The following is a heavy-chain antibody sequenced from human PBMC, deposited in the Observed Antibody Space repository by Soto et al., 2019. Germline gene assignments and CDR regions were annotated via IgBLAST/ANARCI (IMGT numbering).Heavy chain of an antibody. J-gene: IGHJ4*02. CDR2: SRNKANSYST. Sequence: EVQLVESGGGLVQPGGSLRISCAASGFTFSDHYMDWVRQAPGKGLEWVGRSRNKANSYSTEYAPSVKGKFTTSRDESKNSLYLQMNSLKTEDTAVYYCARFSGSYTSGLDYWGQGPLVAVSS. D-gene: IGHD1-26*01. CDR3: ARFSGSYTSGLDY. CDR1: GFTFSDHY. V-gene: IGHV3-72*01.